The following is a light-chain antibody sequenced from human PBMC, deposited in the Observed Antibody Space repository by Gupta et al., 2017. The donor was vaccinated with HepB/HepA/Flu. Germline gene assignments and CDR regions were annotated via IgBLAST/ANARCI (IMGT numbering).Light chain of an antibody. Sequence: EIVLTQSPGTLSLSPGERATLSCRASQSVSSNYLAWYQRKPGQAPRLLVYGASSRATGIPDRFSGSGSGTDFTLTISRPEPEDFAVYYCQQDGSSPFTFGGGTKVEIK. CDR3: QQDGSSPFT. CDR2: GAS. CDR1: QSVSSNY. V-gene: IGKV3-20*01. J-gene: IGKJ4*01.